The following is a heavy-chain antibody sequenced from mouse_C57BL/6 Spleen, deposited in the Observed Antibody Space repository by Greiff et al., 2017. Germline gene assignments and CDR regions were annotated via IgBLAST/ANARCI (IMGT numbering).Heavy chain of an antibody. CDR2: IDPSDSDT. CDR3: ARRLLSLRGDYFDY. V-gene: IGHV1-52*01. Sequence: QVQLQQPGAELVRPGSSVKLSCKASGYTFTSYWMHWVKQRPIQGLEWIGNIDPSDSDTHSNQKFKDKATLTVDKSSSTAYMQLSSLTSEDSAVYYCARRLLSLRGDYFDYWGQGTTLTVSS. CDR1: GYTFTSYW. J-gene: IGHJ2*01. D-gene: IGHD2-1*01.